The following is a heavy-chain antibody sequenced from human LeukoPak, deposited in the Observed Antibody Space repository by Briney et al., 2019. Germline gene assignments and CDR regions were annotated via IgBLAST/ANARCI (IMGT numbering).Heavy chain of an antibody. CDR1: GGSMTPYY. V-gene: IGHV4-59*01. CDR3: ARVSYSGSYRYFAY. J-gene: IGHJ4*02. Sequence: PSETLSLTCTVSGGSMTPYYWSWIRQPPGKGLEWIGYIYYLGNTNYNSSLKSRVTISVDTSKNQLSLRLTSVTAADTAVYYCARVSYSGSYRYFAYWGQGNRVVVSS. D-gene: IGHD1-26*01. CDR2: IYYLGNT.